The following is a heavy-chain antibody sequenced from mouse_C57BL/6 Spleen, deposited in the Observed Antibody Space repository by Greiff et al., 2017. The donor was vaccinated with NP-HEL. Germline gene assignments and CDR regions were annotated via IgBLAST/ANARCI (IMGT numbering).Heavy chain of an antibody. Sequence: EVQLQQSGPELVKPGASVKISCKASGYTFTDYYMNWVKQSHGKSLEWIGDINPNNGGTSYNQKFKGKATLTVDKSSSTAYMELRSLTSEDSAVYYCASGDGSSDWFAYWGQGTLVTVSA. V-gene: IGHV1-26*01. CDR2: INPNNGGT. CDR1: GYTFTDYY. CDR3: ASGDGSSDWFAY. D-gene: IGHD1-1*01. J-gene: IGHJ3*01.